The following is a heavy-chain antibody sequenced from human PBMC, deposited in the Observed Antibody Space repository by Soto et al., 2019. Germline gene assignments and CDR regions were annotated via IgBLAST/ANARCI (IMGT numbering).Heavy chain of an antibody. D-gene: IGHD4-17*01. CDR3: ARSQTTVTSYDP. CDR1: GGSISSYY. J-gene: IGHJ5*02. Sequence: PSESLSLTCTVSGGSISSYYWSWIRQPPGKGLEWIGYIYYSGSTNYNPSLKSRVTISVDTSKNQFSLKLSSVTAADTAVYYCARSQTTVTSYDPWGQGTLVTVSS. CDR2: IYYSGST. V-gene: IGHV4-59*12.